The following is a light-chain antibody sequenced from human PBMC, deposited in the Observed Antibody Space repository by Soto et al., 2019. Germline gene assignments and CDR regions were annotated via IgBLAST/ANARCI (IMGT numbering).Light chain of an antibody. J-gene: IGKJ2*01. Sequence: EIVMTQSPGTLSVSPGERATLSCRASQSVSSNLAWYQQKPGQAPRLLIYGASTRATGIPARFSGSGSGTEFTLTISSLQSEDFAVDYCQQYNNWPPYTIGQGTKLEIK. V-gene: IGKV3-15*01. CDR1: QSVSSN. CDR3: QQYNNWPPYT. CDR2: GAS.